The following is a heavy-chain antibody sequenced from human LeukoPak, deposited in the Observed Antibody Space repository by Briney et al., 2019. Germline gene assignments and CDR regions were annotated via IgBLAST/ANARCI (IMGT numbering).Heavy chain of an antibody. D-gene: IGHD6-6*01. CDR2: IIPIFGTA. CDR1: GGTFISYA. Sequence: GSSVKVSCKASGGTFISYAISWVRQAPGQGLEWMGGIIPIFGTANYAQKFQGRVTITADESTSTAYMELSSLRSEDTAVYYCARSIAIAARLGFDYWGQGTLVTVSS. J-gene: IGHJ4*02. V-gene: IGHV1-69*01. CDR3: ARSIAIAARLGFDY.